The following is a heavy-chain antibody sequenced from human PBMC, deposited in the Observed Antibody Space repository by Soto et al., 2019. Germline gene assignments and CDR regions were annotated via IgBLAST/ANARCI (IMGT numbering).Heavy chain of an antibody. D-gene: IGHD6-13*01. CDR1: GYTFTSYG. CDR3: ARVERGGIAAAGTGY. CDR2: ISAYNGNT. V-gene: IGHV1-18*04. J-gene: IGHJ4*02. Sequence: ASVKVSFKASGYTFTSYGISWVRQAPGQGLEWMGWISAYNGNTNYAQKLQGRVTMTTDTSTSTAYMELRSLRSDDTAVYYCARVERGGIAAAGTGYWGQGTLVTVSS.